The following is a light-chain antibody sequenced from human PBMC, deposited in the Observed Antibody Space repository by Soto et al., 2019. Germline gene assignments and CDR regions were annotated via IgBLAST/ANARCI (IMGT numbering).Light chain of an antibody. V-gene: IGKV1-39*01. CDR3: QQSYSPLWT. CDR2: AAS. J-gene: IGKJ1*01. Sequence: DIQMTHSPSTLSGSVGDRVTITCRASQGINTFLAWYQQKAGKAPKLLIYAASTLQSGVPSRFSGSGSGTDFTLIISSLQPEDFATYYCQQSYSPLWTFGQGTKVDIK. CDR1: QGINTF.